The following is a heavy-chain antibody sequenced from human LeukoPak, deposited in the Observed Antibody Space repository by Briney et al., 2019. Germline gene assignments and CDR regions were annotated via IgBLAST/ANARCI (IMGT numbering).Heavy chain of an antibody. J-gene: IGHJ4*02. Sequence: ASVKVSCKASGYTFTSYYMHWVRQAPVQGLEWMGIINPSGGSTSYAQKFQGRVTMTRDMSTSTVYMELSSLRSEDTAVYYCARGPRIAVADNGVGFYWGQGTLVTVSS. V-gene: IGHV1-46*01. CDR2: INPSGGST. CDR3: ARGPRIAVADNGVGFY. D-gene: IGHD6-19*01. CDR1: GYTFTSYY.